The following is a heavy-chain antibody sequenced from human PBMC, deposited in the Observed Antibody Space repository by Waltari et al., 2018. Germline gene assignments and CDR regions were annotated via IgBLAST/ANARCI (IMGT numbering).Heavy chain of an antibody. V-gene: IGHV4-34*01. J-gene: IGHJ5*02. Sequence: QVQLQQWGAGLLKPSETLSLTCAVYGGSFSGYYWSWIRQPPGKGLEWIGEINHSGSTNSTPSLKSRVTISVDPSKNQFSLKLSSVTAADTAVYYCARRGRRNYWFDPWGQGTLVTVSS. D-gene: IGHD2-15*01. CDR3: ARRGRRNYWFDP. CDR2: INHSGST. CDR1: GGSFSGYY.